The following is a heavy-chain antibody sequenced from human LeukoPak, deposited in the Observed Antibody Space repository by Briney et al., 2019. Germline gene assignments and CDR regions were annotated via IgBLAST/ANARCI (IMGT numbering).Heavy chain of an antibody. D-gene: IGHD6-25*01. CDR2: IYYSGST. Sequence: SETLSLTCTVSGGSISSYYWSWIRQPPGKGLEWIGYIYYSGSTNYNPSLKSRVTISVDTSKNQFSLKLSSVTAADTAVYYCARDRGYIAAFDYWGQGTLVTVSS. CDR3: ARDRGYIAAFDY. CDR1: GGSISSYY. V-gene: IGHV4-59*01. J-gene: IGHJ4*02.